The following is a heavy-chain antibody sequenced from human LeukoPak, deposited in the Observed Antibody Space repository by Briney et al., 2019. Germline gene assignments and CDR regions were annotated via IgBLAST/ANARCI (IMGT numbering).Heavy chain of an antibody. CDR2: INSDGSST. Sequence: GGSLRLSCAASGLTFSSYWMHWVRHPPAKGLVWVSCINSDGSSTSYADSVKGRFTISRDNAKNTLYLQMNSLRAEGTAVYYCARGPYTTYYYDSSGYSHFDYWGQGTLVTVSS. J-gene: IGHJ4*02. CDR1: GLTFSSYW. CDR3: ARGPYTTYYYDSSGYSHFDY. V-gene: IGHV3-74*01. D-gene: IGHD3-22*01.